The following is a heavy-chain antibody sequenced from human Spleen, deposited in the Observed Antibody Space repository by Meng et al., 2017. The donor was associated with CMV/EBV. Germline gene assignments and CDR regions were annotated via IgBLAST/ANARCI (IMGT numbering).Heavy chain of an antibody. CDR3: ACKGYIYGDDAFDI. D-gene: IGHD5-18*01. CDR2: ISYDGSNK. V-gene: IGHV3-30-3*01. Sequence: GESLKISCAASGFTFSSYAMHWVRQAPGKGLEWVAVISYDGSNKYYADSVKGRFTISRDNSKNTLYLQMNSLRAEDTAVYYCACKGYIYGDDAFDIWGQGTMVTVSS. CDR1: GFTFSSYA. J-gene: IGHJ3*02.